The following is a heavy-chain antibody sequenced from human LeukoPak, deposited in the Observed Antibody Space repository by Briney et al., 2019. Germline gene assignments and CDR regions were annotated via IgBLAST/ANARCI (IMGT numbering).Heavy chain of an antibody. CDR2: ITGSGGST. Sequence: GGSLRLSCSASGFTFSTYFMHWVRQAPGKGLECVSAITGSGGSTYYADSVKGRFTISRDNSENTLYLQMSSLRAEDTAVYYCVRDQRGGSSGYYDSWGQGTLVTVSS. J-gene: IGHJ4*02. CDR1: GFTFSTYF. V-gene: IGHV3-64D*06. CDR3: VRDQRGGSSGYYDS. D-gene: IGHD3-22*01.